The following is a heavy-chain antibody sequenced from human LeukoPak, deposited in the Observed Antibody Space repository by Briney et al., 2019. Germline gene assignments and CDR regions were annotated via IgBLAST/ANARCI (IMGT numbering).Heavy chain of an antibody. CDR3: TRPGYSSSWYYYYYYMDV. Sequence: KVSCKASGYTFTSYYMHWVRQASGKGLEWVGRIRSKANSYATAYAASVKGRFTISRDDSKNMAYLQMNSLKTEDTAVYYCTRPGYSSSWYYYYYYMDVWGKGTTVTVSS. CDR1: GYTFTSYY. CDR2: IRSKANSYAT. J-gene: IGHJ6*03. D-gene: IGHD6-13*01. V-gene: IGHV3-73*01.